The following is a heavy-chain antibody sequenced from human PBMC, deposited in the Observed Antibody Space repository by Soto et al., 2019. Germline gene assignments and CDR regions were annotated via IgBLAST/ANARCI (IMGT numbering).Heavy chain of an antibody. J-gene: IGHJ5*01. D-gene: IGHD2-21*01. CDR2: IVPKYGTA. Sequence: QVQLVQSGGEVRKPGTSVKVSCRASGGIFSDYAISWVRQAPGQGLEWVGGIVPKYGTAKYARKFEDRATLTADELSSTVYMEMNGLRSEDTALYYCARDMLSSLVVETPHLFESWGQGTRLTVSS. CDR3: ARDMLSSLVVETPHLFES. V-gene: IGHV1-69*12. CDR1: GGIFSDYA.